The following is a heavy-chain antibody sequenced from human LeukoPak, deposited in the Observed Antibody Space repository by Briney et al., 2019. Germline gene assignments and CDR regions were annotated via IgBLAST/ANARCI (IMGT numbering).Heavy chain of an antibody. V-gene: IGHV4-59*08. CDR2: IYNTGST. CDR3: ARQTQGDY. J-gene: IGHJ4*01. CDR1: GGSISSNY. Sequence: SETLSLTCTVSGGSISSNYWSWIRQPPGKGLEWIGYIYNTGSTNYTPSLKSRVTISRDKSKNKFSLKLSSVTAADTAVYYCARQTQGDYWGQGTLVTVSS.